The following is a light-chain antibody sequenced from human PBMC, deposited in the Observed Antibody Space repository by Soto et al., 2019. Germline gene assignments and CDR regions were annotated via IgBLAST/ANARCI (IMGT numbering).Light chain of an antibody. CDR3: QKYDSAPLT. Sequence: DIQMTQSPSSLSASVGDRVTITCRASQGISNNLAWYQQKPGKVPKLLIYGASTLQSGVPSRFSGSRSGTAFTLPISSLQPEDVATSYCQKYDSAPLTFGQGTKVDFK. J-gene: IGKJ1*01. CDR2: GAS. CDR1: QGISNN. V-gene: IGKV1-27*01.